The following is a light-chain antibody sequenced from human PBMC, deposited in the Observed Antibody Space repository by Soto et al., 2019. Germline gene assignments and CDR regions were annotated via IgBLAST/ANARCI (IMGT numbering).Light chain of an antibody. V-gene: IGLV2-14*01. CDR1: RSDVGNYNY. CDR3: TSPTPGSLYV. CDR2: MVS. J-gene: IGLJ1*01. Sequence: QPVLTQPASVSGSPGQSITISCTGTRSDVGNYNYVSWYQQYPGRVPKLLIYMVSNRPSGVSNRFSGSKSGNTASLTISGLQAEDEADYFCTSPTPGSLYVFGTGTKLTVL.